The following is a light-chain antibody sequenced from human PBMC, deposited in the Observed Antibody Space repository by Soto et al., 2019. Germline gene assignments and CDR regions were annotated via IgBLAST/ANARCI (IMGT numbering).Light chain of an antibody. CDR2: YNN. Sequence: QSVLTQPPSASGTPGQRVTISCSGSSSNIGSNTVNWYQQLPGTAPTLLIYYNNQRPSGVPDRFSGSKSGTSASLAISGLKSEDEAHYYCAAWDDSLDGWVFGGGTKLTVL. V-gene: IGLV1-44*01. CDR3: AAWDDSLDGWV. J-gene: IGLJ3*02. CDR1: SSNIGSNT.